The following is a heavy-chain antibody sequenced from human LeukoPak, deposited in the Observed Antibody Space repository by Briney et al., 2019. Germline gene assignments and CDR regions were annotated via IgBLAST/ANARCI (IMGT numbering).Heavy chain of an antibody. D-gene: IGHD3-16*01. V-gene: IGHV3-21*01. J-gene: IGHJ4*02. CDR2: IDYDSSHI. CDR3: ARDPERYLRMGHYDY. Sequence: PGGSLRLSCAGSGFTFSSSAMNWVRQVPGKGLEWVSSIDYDSSHIYYAASVRGRFSISRDNARDSVYLQMDSLRADDTAVYYCARDPERYLRMGHYDYWGQGTLVT. CDR1: GFTFSSSA.